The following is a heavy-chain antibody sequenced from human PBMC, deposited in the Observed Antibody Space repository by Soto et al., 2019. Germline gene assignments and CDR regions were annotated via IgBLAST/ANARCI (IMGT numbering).Heavy chain of an antibody. J-gene: IGHJ5*02. Sequence: TLSVTCAVPGASISSGGYSWSWIRQPPGKGLEWIGYIYHSGNTRNNPSLKSRVTMSVDKSNNQFSLNLMSVTAADTATYYCARDSRTGCSSTDCYMSWGRGILVTVYS. CDR3: ARDSRTGCSSTDCYMS. CDR2: IYHSGNT. CDR1: GASISSGGYS. V-gene: IGHV4-30-2*01. D-gene: IGHD2-2*01.